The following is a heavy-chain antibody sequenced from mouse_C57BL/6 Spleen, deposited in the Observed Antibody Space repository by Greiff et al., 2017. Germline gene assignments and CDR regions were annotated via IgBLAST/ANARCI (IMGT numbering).Heavy chain of an antibody. Sequence: QVQLQQPGAELVKPGASVKLSCKASGYTFTSYWMHWVKQRPGRGLEWIGRIDPNSGGTKYNEKFKSKATLTVDKPSSTAYMQLSSLTSEDSAVYYCAGIYYGNYEENYYFDYWGQGTTLTVSS. CDR3: AGIYYGNYEENYYFDY. J-gene: IGHJ2*01. CDR2: IDPNSGGT. D-gene: IGHD2-1*01. V-gene: IGHV1-72*01. CDR1: GYTFTSYW.